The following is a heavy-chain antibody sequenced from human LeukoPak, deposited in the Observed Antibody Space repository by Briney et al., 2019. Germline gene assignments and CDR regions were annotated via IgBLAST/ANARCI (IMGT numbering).Heavy chain of an antibody. D-gene: IGHD1-26*01. CDR3: ARVSGSYLDY. J-gene: IGHJ4*02. Sequence: ASETLSLTCAVYGGSFSGYYWSWIRQPPGKGLEWIGEINHSGSTNYNPSLKSRVTISVDTSKNQFSLKLSSVTAADTAVYYCARVSGSYLDYWGQGTLVTVSS. CDR2: INHSGST. CDR1: GGSFSGYY. V-gene: IGHV4-34*01.